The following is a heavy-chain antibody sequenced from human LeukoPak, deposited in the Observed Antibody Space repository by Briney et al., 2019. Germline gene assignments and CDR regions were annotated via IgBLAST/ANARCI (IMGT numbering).Heavy chain of an antibody. CDR3: AKGETYYGSGTDWFDP. CDR2: ISGSGGST. V-gene: IGHV3-23*01. D-gene: IGHD3-10*01. Sequence: PGGSLRLSCAASGFTFSSYAMSWVRQAPGKGLEWVSAISGSGGSTYYADSVKGRFTISRDNSKNTLYLQMNSLRAEDTAVYYCAKGETYYGSGTDWFDPWGQGTLVTVSS. CDR1: GFTFSSYA. J-gene: IGHJ5*02.